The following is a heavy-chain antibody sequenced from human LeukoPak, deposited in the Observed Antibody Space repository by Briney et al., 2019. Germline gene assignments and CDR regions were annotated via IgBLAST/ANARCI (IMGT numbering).Heavy chain of an antibody. CDR1: GYTFTSFY. D-gene: IGHD5-12*01. J-gene: IGHJ4*02. V-gene: IGHV1-46*01. CDR3: ARGFGYSGYDRYFDY. CDR2: INPSGGST. Sequence: ASVKVSCKASGYTFTSFYMHWVQQAPGQRLQWMGIINPSGGSTSFAQKFQGRITMTRDTSTSTVYMELSSLRSDDTAVYYCARGFGYSGYDRYFDYWGQGTLVTVSS.